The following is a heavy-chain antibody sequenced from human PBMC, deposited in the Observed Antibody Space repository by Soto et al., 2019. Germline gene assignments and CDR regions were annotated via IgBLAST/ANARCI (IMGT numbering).Heavy chain of an antibody. V-gene: IGHV4-4*02. CDR1: SGSISSSNW. CDR3: AMSGYCSSTSACGSTYSYYYYMDV. J-gene: IGHJ6*03. D-gene: IGHD2-2*01. Sequence: QVQLQESGPGLVKPSGTLSLTCAVSSGSISSSNWWSWVRQPPGKGLEWIGEIYHSGSTNYNPSLKSRVTISVDKSKNQFSLKLSSVTAADTAVYYCAMSGYCSSTSACGSTYSYYYYMDVWGKGTTVTVSS. CDR2: IYHSGST.